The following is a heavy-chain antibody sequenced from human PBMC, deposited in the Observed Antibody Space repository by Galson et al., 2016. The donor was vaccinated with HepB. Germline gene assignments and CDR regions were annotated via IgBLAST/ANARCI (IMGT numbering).Heavy chain of an antibody. CDR2: IYSGGTT. V-gene: IGHV3-53*01. J-gene: IGHJ4*02. Sequence: SLRLSCAASGLTVSNNYMRWVRQAPGKGLEWVSLIYSGGTTKYADSVKGRFTIPRDSSKNTLYLQMNSLRAEDTGVYYCARDPPAVATATWGWGQGTLVTVSS. D-gene: IGHD2-2*01. CDR1: GLTVSNNY. CDR3: ARDPPAVATATWG.